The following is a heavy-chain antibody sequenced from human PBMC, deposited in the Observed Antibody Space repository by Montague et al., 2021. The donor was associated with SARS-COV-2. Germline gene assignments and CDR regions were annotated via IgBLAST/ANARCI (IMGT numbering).Heavy chain of an antibody. D-gene: IGHD3-10*01. J-gene: IGHJ6*02. Sequence: SLRLSCAASGFTFSSYGMHWVRQAPGKGLEWVAVIWYDGSNKYYADSVKGRFTISRDNSKNTLYLQMNSLRAEDPAVYYCARLYYYGSGRGMGYYYYYGMDVGGQGTTVTVSS. CDR3: ARLYYYGSGRGMGYYYYYGMDV. CDR2: IWYDGSNK. V-gene: IGHV3-33*01. CDR1: GFTFSSYG.